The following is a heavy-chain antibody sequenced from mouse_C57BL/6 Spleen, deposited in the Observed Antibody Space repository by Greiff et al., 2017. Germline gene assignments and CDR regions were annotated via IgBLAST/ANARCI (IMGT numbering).Heavy chain of an antibody. V-gene: IGHV1-80*01. J-gene: IGHJ2*01. Sequence: QVQLQQSGAELVKPGASVKISCKASGYAFSSYWMNWVKQRPGKGLEWIGQIYPGDGDTNYNGKFKGKATLTADKSSSTAYMQLSSLTSEDSAVYFCARTTIYYYGPDYWGQGTTLTVSS. CDR1: GYAFSSYW. CDR2: IYPGDGDT. D-gene: IGHD1-1*01. CDR3: ARTTIYYYGPDY.